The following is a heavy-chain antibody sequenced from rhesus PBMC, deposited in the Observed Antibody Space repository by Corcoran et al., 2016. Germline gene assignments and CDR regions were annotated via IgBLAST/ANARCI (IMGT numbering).Heavy chain of an antibody. D-gene: IGHD6-25*01. CDR1: GFTFSSHG. CDR2: INSGGGIA. J-gene: IGHJ4*01. Sequence: EVQLVETGGGLVQPGGSLKLSCAASGFTFSSHGMSWFRQPPGKGLEGVSAINSGGGIAYYADSVEGRFTISRDNAKNSLSLQMSSLRAEDTAVYYCTRDRWGGSFDYWGQGVLVTVSS. V-gene: IGHV3S5*01. CDR3: TRDRWGGSFDY.